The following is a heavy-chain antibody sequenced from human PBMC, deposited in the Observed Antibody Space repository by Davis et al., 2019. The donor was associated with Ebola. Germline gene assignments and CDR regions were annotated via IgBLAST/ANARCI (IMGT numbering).Heavy chain of an antibody. CDR2: ISGSGGST. CDR1: GFTFSSYA. CDR3: ARDPHSGWRAKGVDY. Sequence: PGGSLRLSCAASGFTFSSYAMSWVRQAPGKGLEWVSAISGSGGSTYYADSVKGRFTISRDNSKNTLYLQMNSLRAEDTAVYYCARDPHSGWRAKGVDYWGQGTLVTVSS. D-gene: IGHD6-19*01. J-gene: IGHJ4*02. V-gene: IGHV3-23*01.